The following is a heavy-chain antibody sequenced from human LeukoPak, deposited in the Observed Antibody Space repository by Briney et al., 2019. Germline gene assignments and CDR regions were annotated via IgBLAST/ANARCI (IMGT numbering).Heavy chain of an antibody. V-gene: IGHV1-18*01. CDR1: RYTFPSHG. CDR3: ARDLVFGSSSSGGYFDY. J-gene: IGHJ4*02. D-gene: IGHD6-6*01. CDR2: ISAYNGNT. Sequence: GASANVSCQASRYTFPSHGISWVRQAPGPGLEGIGGISAYNGNTNYAQKLQGSVTMTTDTSTVTAYMELRTLRSNDTAVYYCARDLVFGSSSSGGYFDYWGQGTLVTVSS.